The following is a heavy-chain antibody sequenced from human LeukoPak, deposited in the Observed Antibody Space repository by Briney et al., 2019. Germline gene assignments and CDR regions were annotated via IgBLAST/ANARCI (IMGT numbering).Heavy chain of an antibody. CDR1: GFTFSSYS. D-gene: IGHD6-13*01. V-gene: IGHV3-21*01. CDR3: ARDWPTIAAAGTIPEYFQH. J-gene: IGHJ1*01. CDR2: ISSSSSYI. Sequence: PGGSLRLSCAASGFTFSSYSMNWVRQAPGKGLEWVSSISSSSSYIYYADSVKGRFTISRDNAKNSLYLQMNSLRAEDTAVYYCARDWPTIAAAGTIPEYFQHWGQGTLVTVSS.